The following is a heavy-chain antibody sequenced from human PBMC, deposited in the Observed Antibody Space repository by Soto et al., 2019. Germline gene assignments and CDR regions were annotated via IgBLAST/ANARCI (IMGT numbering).Heavy chain of an antibody. V-gene: IGHV1-2*02. CDR1: GYTFSDYY. J-gene: IGHJ5*02. Sequence: ASVKVSCKVSGYTFSDYYVHWVREAPGQGLEWMGWINPGSGGTIYTQRFQGRVTMTRDTSISTVYMELSRLTSDDTAVYYCAREMGVIGAPGYTWFDPWGQGALVTVSS. D-gene: IGHD1-26*01. CDR3: AREMGVIGAPGYTWFDP. CDR2: INPGSGGT.